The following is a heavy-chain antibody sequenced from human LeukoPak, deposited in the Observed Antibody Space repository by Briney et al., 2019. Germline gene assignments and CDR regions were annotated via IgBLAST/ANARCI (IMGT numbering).Heavy chain of an antibody. V-gene: IGHV1-24*01. J-gene: IGHJ6*02. D-gene: IGHD1-7*01. CDR3: ATDSGTGYYYYYGMDV. Sequence: ASVKVSCKVSGYTLTELSMHRVRQAPGKGLEWLGGFDPEDGETIYAQKFQGRVTMTEDTSTDTAYMELSSLRSEDTAVYYCATDSGTGYYYYYGMDVWGQGTTVTVSS. CDR2: FDPEDGET. CDR1: GYTLTELS.